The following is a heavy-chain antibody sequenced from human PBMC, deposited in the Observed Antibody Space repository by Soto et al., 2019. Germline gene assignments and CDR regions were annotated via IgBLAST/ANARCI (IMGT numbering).Heavy chain of an antibody. CDR2: MNPYTGET. CDR3: VRQAGGASTPGDDY. J-gene: IGHJ4*02. Sequence: QVQLVQSGAEVRKPGASVRVSCKASGYTFDAFDIHWVRQATGQGLELMGWMNPYTGETAYTQTFRGRVSMTRDTSVSTAYMEVTSLTPEDSAIYFCVRQAGGASTPGDDYWGQGTLVTVSS. V-gene: IGHV1-8*01. CDR1: GYTFDAFD. D-gene: IGHD2-15*01.